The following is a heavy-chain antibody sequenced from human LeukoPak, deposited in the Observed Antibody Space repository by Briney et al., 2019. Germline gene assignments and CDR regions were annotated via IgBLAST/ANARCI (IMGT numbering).Heavy chain of an antibody. CDR1: GFTFSSYW. V-gene: IGHV3-74*01. J-gene: IGHJ3*02. CDR3: ARDGSGARGNAFDI. Sequence: PGGSLRLSCAASGFTFSSYWMHWVRQPPGKGLVWVSRINSDASSTSYADSVKGRFTISRDNAKNTLYLQMNSLRAEDTAVYYCARDGSGARGNAFDIWGQGTMVTVSS. D-gene: IGHD3-10*01. CDR2: INSDASST.